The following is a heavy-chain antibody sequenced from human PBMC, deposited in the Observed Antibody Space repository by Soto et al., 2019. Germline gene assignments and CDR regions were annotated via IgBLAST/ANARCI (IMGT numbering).Heavy chain of an antibody. Sequence: QTGGSLRLSCAASGFTFSSYAMSWVRQAPGKGLKWVSAISGSGGSTYYADSVKGRFTISRDNSKNTLYLQMNSLRAEDTAVYYCAKIHPVVVITSNHSPAFDIWGQGAMVTVSS. D-gene: IGHD3-22*01. CDR3: AKIHPVVVITSNHSPAFDI. V-gene: IGHV3-23*01. CDR2: ISGSGGST. CDR1: GFTFSSYA. J-gene: IGHJ3*02.